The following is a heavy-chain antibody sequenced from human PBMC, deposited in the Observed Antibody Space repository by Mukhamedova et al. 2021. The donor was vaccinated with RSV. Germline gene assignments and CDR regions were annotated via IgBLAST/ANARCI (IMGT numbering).Heavy chain of an antibody. D-gene: IGHD2-21*02. V-gene: IGHV3-53*01. Sequence: KGRFTISRDNSKNTLYLQTNSLRAEDTAVYYCAISAYCGGDCLNYWGQGTLVTVSS. J-gene: IGHJ4*02. CDR3: AISAYCGGDCLNY.